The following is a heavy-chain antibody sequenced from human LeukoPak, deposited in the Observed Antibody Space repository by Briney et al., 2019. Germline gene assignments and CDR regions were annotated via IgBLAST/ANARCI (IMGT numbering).Heavy chain of an antibody. D-gene: IGHD3-22*01. J-gene: IGHJ4*02. CDR1: RYTFTSYD. CDR3: ARLSQTPDYYGGGGYYFLGY. CDR2: MNPNTGNT. Sequence: GASVKVSCKASRYTFTSYDINWVRQAPRQGLEWMGWMNPNTGNTGYAQKFQGGVTMTRDTSINTAYLELRSLRSDDTAIYYCARLSQTPDYYGGGGYYFLGYWGQGTLVTVSS. V-gene: IGHV1-8*01.